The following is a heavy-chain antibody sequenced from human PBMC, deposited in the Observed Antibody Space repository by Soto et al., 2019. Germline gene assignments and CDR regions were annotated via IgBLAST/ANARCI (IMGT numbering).Heavy chain of an antibody. CDR3: ARDLRGSCNTDESYYYDF. V-gene: IGHV1-18*04. CDR1: GFTLRSHG. Sequence: GASVMVSCKDSGFTLRSHGISWVRQAPVQGLEWMGWIRGDNGDTNNAQKFQGRITMTTDTFTDTVYMELSSLRSDDTAVYYCARDLRGSCNTDESYYYDFWGQRTLDTVSS. J-gene: IGHJ4*02. CDR2: IRGDNGDT. D-gene: IGHD2-8*01.